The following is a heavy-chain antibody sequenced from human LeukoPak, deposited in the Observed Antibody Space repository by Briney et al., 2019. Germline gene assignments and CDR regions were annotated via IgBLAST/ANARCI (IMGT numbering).Heavy chain of an antibody. CDR3: ARANRPPILTGYHTFDY. J-gene: IGHJ4*02. Sequence: GESLKISRKGSGYSFTSYWIGWVRQMPGKGLEWMGIIYPGDSDTRYSPSFQGQVTISADKSISTAYLQWSSLKASDTAMYYCARANRPPILTGYHTFDYWGQGTLVTVSS. D-gene: IGHD3-9*01. V-gene: IGHV5-51*01. CDR2: IYPGDSDT. CDR1: GYSFTSYW.